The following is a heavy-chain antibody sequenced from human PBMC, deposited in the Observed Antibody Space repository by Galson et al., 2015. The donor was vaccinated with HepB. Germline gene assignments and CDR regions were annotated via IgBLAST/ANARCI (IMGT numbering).Heavy chain of an antibody. CDR1: GYTFIDYW. D-gene: IGHD6-19*01. Sequence: QSGAEVKKPGESLRISCDASGYTFIDYWIGWVRQMPGKGLDWMGIIDPFDSDATYSPSFEGQVTISVDTSTTTAYLQWSSLRASDTAIYYRARRHSRFDSRGWVGFDYWGQGTLVTVSS. J-gene: IGHJ4*02. V-gene: IGHV5-51*01. CDR3: ARRHSRFDSRGWVGFDY. CDR2: IDPFDSDA.